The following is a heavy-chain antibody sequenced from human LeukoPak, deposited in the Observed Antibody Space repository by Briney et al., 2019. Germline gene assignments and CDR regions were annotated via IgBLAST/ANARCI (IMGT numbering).Heavy chain of an antibody. D-gene: IGHD2-2*01. Sequence: VGTLRLSCAASGVSISSYYMNWVRQAPGKGLEWVWYICSSGSIIYYADSVNGRFTNSSENPKNSLYLQMNSRRAEDPAFYYCAGDPQLLWVYYVDEGGQGPLVTVS. CDR1: GVSISSYY. J-gene: IGHJ4*02. CDR3: AGDPQLLWVYYVDE. V-gene: IGHV3-48*03. CDR2: ICSSGSII.